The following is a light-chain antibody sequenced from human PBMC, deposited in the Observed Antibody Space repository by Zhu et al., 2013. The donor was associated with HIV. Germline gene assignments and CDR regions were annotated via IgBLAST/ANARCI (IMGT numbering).Light chain of an antibody. CDR1: QSIGSN. CDR2: GAS. Sequence: EIVMTQSPATLSVSPGERATLSCRASQSIGSNLAWYQQKPGQAPRLLIYGASTRATGIPATFSGSGSGTEFTLTINSVETDDLAVYYCQHRSSGPFSFGPGTKVDSK. J-gene: IGKJ3*01. CDR3: QHRSSGPFS. V-gene: IGKV3-15*01.